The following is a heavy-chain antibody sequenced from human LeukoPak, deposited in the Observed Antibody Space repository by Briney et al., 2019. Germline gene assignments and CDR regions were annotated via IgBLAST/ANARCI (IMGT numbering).Heavy chain of an antibody. D-gene: IGHD6-6*01. Sequence: PSQTLSLTCTASGGSISSYYWSWIRQPPGKGLEWIGYIYYSGSTNYNPSLKSRVTISVDTSKNQFSLKLSSVTAADTAVYYCARASYSSWGIRWFDPWGQGTLVTVSS. CDR3: ARASYSSWGIRWFDP. CDR2: IYYSGST. CDR1: GGSISSYY. J-gene: IGHJ5*02. V-gene: IGHV4-59*01.